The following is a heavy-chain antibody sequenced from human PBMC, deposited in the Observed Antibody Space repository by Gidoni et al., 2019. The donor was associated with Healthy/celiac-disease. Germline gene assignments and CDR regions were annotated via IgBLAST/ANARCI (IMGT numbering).Heavy chain of an antibody. D-gene: IGHD2-2*01. CDR1: GGSISSSNW. V-gene: IGHV4-4*02. CDR2: IYHSGST. J-gene: IGHJ6*02. Sequence: QVQLQESGPGLVKPSGTLSLTCAVSGGSISSSNWWSWVRQPPGKGLEWIGEIYHSGSTNYNPSLKSRVTISVDKSKNQFSLKLSSVTAADTAVYYCARDRSGDIVVVPAAMGYYYGMDVWGQGTTVTVSS. CDR3: ARDRSGDIVVVPAAMGYYYGMDV.